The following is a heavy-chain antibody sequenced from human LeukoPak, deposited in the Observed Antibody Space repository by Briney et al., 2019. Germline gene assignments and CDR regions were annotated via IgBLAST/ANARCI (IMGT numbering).Heavy chain of an antibody. CDR3: AGELRGFGELGNWFDP. Sequence: ALSLTSSVSGGSISSGSYWWSWVRQHPGKGLEWIGYIYYSGSTYYNPSLKSRVTISVDTSKNQFSLKLSSVTAADTAVNYCAGELRGFGELGNWFDPWGQGTLVTVSS. V-gene: IGHV4-31*03. J-gene: IGHJ5*02. D-gene: IGHD3-10*01. CDR1: GGSISSGSYW. CDR2: IYYSGST.